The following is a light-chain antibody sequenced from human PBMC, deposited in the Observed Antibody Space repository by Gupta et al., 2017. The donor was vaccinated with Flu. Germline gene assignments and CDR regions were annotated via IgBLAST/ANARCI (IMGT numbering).Light chain of an antibody. CDR2: YDD. V-gene: IGLV1-36*01. J-gene: IGLJ2*01. Sequence: QSVLTQPPSVSEAPRQKVTISCSGSSSNIANNAVSWYQHLPGKAPRLIIYYDDLLPSGVSDRFSGSKSGTSDSLAISGLQSEDEADYYCESSDDRLNAVVFGGGTKLTVL. CDR3: ESSDDRLNAVV. CDR1: SSNIANNA.